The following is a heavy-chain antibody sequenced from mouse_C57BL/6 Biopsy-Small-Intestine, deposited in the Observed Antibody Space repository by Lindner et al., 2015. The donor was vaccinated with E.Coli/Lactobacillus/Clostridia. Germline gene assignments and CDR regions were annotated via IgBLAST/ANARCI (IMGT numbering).Heavy chain of an antibody. J-gene: IGHJ2*01. V-gene: IGHV1-82*01. CDR2: IYPGDGDT. CDR3: ARDTTVVDYYFDY. Sequence: VQLQESGPELVKPGTSVKISCKASGYAFSSSWMNWVKQRPGKGLEWIGRIYPGDGDTNYNGKFKGKATLTADKSSSTAYMRLSSLTSEDSAVYFCARDTTVVDYYFDYWGQGTTLTVSS. D-gene: IGHD1-1*01. CDR1: GYAFSSSW.